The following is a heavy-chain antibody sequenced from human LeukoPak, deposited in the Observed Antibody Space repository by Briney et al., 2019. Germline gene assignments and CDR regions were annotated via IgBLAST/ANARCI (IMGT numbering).Heavy chain of an antibody. Sequence: SETLSLTCTVSGGSISSSSYYWGWIRQPPGKGLEWIGSIYYSGSTYYNPSLKSRVTISVDTSKNQFSLKLSSVTAADTAVYYCARGYDSSGYYFLNYWGQGTLVTVSS. CDR3: ARGYDSSGYYFLNY. CDR2: IYYSGST. D-gene: IGHD3-22*01. J-gene: IGHJ4*02. CDR1: GGSISSSSYY. V-gene: IGHV4-39*07.